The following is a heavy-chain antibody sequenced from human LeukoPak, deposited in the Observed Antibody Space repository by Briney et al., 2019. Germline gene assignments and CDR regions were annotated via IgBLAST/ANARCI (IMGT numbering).Heavy chain of an antibody. D-gene: IGHD3-22*01. Sequence: PGGSLRLSCAASGFTFSSYGMHWVRQAPGKGLEWVAVISYDGSNKYYADSVKGRFTISRDNSKNTLYLQMNSLRAEDTAVYYCAKKYYYDSSGSDYWGQGTLVTVSS. CDR1: GFTFSSYG. CDR2: ISYDGSNK. J-gene: IGHJ4*02. V-gene: IGHV3-30*18. CDR3: AKKYYYDSSGSDY.